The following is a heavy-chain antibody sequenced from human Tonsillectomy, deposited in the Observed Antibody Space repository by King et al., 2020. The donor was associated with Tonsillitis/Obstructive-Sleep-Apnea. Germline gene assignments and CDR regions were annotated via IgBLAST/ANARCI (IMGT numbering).Heavy chain of an antibody. J-gene: IGHJ5*02. CDR1: GFSLSTSGVG. V-gene: IGHV2-5*02. D-gene: IGHD3-3*01. Sequence: TLKESGPTLVKPTQTLTLTCTFSGFSLSTSGVGVGWIRQPPGKALEWLALIYWDDDKRYSPSLKSRLTITKDTSKNQVVLTMTNMDPVDTATYYCAHTLILLYYDFPWPFGPWFDPWGQGTLVTVSS. CDR3: AHTLILLYYDFPWPFGPWFDP. CDR2: IYWDDDK.